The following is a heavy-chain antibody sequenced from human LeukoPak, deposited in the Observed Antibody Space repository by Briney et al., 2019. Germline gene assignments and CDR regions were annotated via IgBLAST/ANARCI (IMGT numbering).Heavy chain of an antibody. J-gene: IGHJ4*02. CDR1: GYIFTSYG. D-gene: IGHD3-10*01. V-gene: IGHV1-8*01. Sequence: ASVKVSCKASGYIFTSYGINWVRQATGQGLEWMGWMNPNSGNTGYAQKFQGRVTMTRNTSISTAYMELSSLGSEDTAVYYCAKSGSGSYYKAWGQGTLVTVSS. CDR3: AKSGSGSYYKA. CDR2: MNPNSGNT.